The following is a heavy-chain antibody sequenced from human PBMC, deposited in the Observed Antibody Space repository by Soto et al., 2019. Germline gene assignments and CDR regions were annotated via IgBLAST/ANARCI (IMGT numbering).Heavy chain of an antibody. CDR1: GFTFSSYA. CDR2: ISYDGSNK. J-gene: IGHJ4*02. D-gene: IGHD3-3*01. V-gene: IGHV3-30-3*01. CDR3: ARDYDFWSGYDY. Sequence: GGSLRLSCAASGFTFSSYAMHWFRQAPGKGLEWVAVISYDGSNKYYADSVKGRFTISRDNSKNTLYLQMNSLRAEDTAVYYCARDYDFWSGYDYWGQGTLVTVSS.